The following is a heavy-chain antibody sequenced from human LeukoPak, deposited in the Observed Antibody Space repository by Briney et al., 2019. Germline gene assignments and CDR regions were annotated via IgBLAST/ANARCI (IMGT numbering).Heavy chain of an antibody. Sequence: GGSLRLSCAASGFTFSSYGMHWVRQAPGKGLEWVAVISYDGSNKYYADSVKGRFTISRDNSKNTLYLQMNSLRAEDTAVYYCAKDPTDAILGPIDYWGQGTLVTVSS. CDR2: ISYDGSNK. V-gene: IGHV3-30*18. CDR3: AKDPTDAILGPIDY. J-gene: IGHJ4*02. CDR1: GFTFSSYG. D-gene: IGHD7-27*01.